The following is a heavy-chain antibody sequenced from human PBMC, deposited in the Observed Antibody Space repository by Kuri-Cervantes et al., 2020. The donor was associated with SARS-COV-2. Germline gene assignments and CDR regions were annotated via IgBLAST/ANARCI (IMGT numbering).Heavy chain of an antibody. D-gene: IGHD3-3*01. Sequence: GESLKISCAASGFTFSSYAMHWVRQAPGKGLEWVAFISYDGSNKYYADSVKGRFTISRDNSKNTLYLQMNSLRAEDTAVYYCARGFLGYDFWSGYDYWGQGTLVTVSS. CDR1: GFTFSSYA. CDR2: ISYDGSNK. V-gene: IGHV3-30*14. CDR3: ARGFLGYDFWSGYDY. J-gene: IGHJ4*02.